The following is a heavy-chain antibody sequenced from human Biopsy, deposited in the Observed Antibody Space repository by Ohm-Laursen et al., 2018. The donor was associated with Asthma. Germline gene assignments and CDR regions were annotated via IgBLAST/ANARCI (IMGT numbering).Heavy chain of an antibody. D-gene: IGHD3-10*01. Sequence: ASVTVSCQTSGYTFNSAGITWVRQAPGQGRGWMGWISVYNGNTKVAQKLQDRVTMITDTSTSTAYMELRSLRSDDTAVYFCARAVDYSHYYGIDVWGQGTTVTVS. CDR1: GYTFNSAG. CDR3: ARAVDYSHYYGIDV. V-gene: IGHV1-18*01. J-gene: IGHJ6*02. CDR2: ISVYNGNT.